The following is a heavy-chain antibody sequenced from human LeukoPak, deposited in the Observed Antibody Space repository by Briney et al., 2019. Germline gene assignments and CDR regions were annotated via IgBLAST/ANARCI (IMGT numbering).Heavy chain of an antibody. CDR3: AKAYGDYAPFDY. CDR1: GFTFDDYA. Sequence: PGGSLRLSCAASGFTFDDYAMHWVRQAPGKGLEWVSGISWNSGSIGYADSVKGRFTISRDNAKNSLYLQMNSLRAEDTALYYCAKAYGDYAPFDYWGQGTLVTVSS. V-gene: IGHV3-9*01. D-gene: IGHD4-17*01. J-gene: IGHJ4*02. CDR2: ISWNSGSI.